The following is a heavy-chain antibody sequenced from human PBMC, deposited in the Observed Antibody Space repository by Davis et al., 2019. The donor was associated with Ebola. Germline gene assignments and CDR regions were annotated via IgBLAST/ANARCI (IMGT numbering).Heavy chain of an antibody. CDR1: GFTFSDYY. V-gene: IGHV3-11*01. Sequence: GESLKISCAASGFTFSDYYMSWIRQAPGKGLEWVSYISSSGSTIYYADSVKGRFTISRDNAKNSLYLQMNSLRAEDTAVYYCARESSGYYFDYWGQGTLVTVSS. CDR2: ISSSGSTI. D-gene: IGHD6-25*01. CDR3: ARESSGYYFDY. J-gene: IGHJ4*02.